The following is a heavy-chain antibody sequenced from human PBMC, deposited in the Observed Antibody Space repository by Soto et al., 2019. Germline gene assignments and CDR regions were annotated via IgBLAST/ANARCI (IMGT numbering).Heavy chain of an antibody. D-gene: IGHD3-22*01. CDR2: IYYSGST. Sequence: SETLSLTCTVSVGSISSGGYYWSWIRQHPGKGLEWIGYIYYSGSTYYNPSLESRVTISVDTSKNQFSLKLSSVTAADTAVYYCARVYPPYYYDSSGYVSYYFDYWGQGTLVTVSS. V-gene: IGHV4-31*03. CDR3: ARVYPPYYYDSSGYVSYYFDY. J-gene: IGHJ4*02. CDR1: VGSISSGGYY.